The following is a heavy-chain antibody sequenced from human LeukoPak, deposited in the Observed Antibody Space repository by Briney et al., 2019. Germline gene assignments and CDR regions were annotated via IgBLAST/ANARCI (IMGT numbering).Heavy chain of an antibody. J-gene: IGHJ4*02. CDR2: ISGGDVNT. Sequence: PGGSLRLSCAASGFTFGNYAMTWVRQAPGKGLDWVSSISGGDVNTYYADSVKGRFTISRDNSKNTLYLQMNSLRAEDTAVYYCAKGGVPAAIWYYFDYWGQGTLVTVSS. V-gene: IGHV3-23*01. CDR1: GFTFGNYA. CDR3: AKGGVPAAIWYYFDY. D-gene: IGHD2-2*02.